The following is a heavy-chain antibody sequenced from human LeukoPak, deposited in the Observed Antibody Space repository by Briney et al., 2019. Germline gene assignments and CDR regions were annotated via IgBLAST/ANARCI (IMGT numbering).Heavy chain of an antibody. CDR1: GGSISSGAYY. J-gene: IGHJ4*02. Sequence: SETLSLTCTVSGGSISSGAYYWSWIRQHPGEGLEWIGYIYYSGSTYYNPSLKSRVTISVDTSKNQFSLKLSSVTAADTAVYYCAREVGATKGFDYWGQGTLVTVSS. CDR2: IYYSGST. CDR3: AREVGATKGFDY. V-gene: IGHV4-31*03. D-gene: IGHD1-26*01.